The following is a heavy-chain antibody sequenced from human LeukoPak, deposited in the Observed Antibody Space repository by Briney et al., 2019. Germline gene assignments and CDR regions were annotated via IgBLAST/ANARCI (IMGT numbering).Heavy chain of an antibody. J-gene: IGHJ4*02. V-gene: IGHV3-9*01. CDR2: ISWNSGSI. CDR1: GFTFDDYA. CDR3: AKADYYFDY. Sequence: PGGSLRLSCAASGFTFDDYAMHWVRQAPGKGLEWVSGISWNSGSIGYVDSVKGRFTISRDNAKNSLYLQMNSLRVEDTAVYYCAKADYYFDYWGQGTLVTVSS.